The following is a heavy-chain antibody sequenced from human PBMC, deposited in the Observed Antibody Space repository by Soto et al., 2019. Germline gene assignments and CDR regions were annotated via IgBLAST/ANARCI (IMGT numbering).Heavy chain of an antibody. V-gene: IGHV1-69*18. CDR3: DTEKQSQCRSGVGSWFDT. Sequence: QVLLVQPGAEVRKPGSSVQVSCKASGGTLSNYIFTWVRQAPGEGLEWMGRIIPMLGTADYAQKFQGRDIITADDSTKTDKMELSSLGFDDTAMYDCDTEKQSQCRSGVGSWFDTWGQGTLVTVSA. CDR1: GGTLSNYI. CDR2: IIPMLGTA. J-gene: IGHJ5*02. D-gene: IGHD2-8*02.